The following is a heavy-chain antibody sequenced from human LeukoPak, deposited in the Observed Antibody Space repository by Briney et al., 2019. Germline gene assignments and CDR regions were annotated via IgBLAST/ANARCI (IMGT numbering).Heavy chain of an antibody. D-gene: IGHD3-10*01. J-gene: IGHJ3*02. CDR2: INHSGST. Sequence: SETLSLTCAVYGGSFSGYYWSWIRQPPGKGLEWIGEINHSGSTNYNPSLKSRVTISVDTSKNQFSLKLSSVTAADTAVYYCARHLWFGELLAFDIWGQGTMVTVSS. CDR3: ARHLWFGELLAFDI. V-gene: IGHV4-34*01. CDR1: GGSFSGYY.